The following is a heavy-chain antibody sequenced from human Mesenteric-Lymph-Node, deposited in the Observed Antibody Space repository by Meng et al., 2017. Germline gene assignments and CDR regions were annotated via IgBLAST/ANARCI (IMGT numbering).Heavy chain of an antibody. CDR2: INPSGGST. Sequence: ASVKVSCKASGYTFTSYYMHWVRQAPGQGLEWMGIINPSGGSTSYAQKSQGRVTMTRDTSTSTVYMELSSLRSEDTAVYYCAGGYTAMVIDYWGQGTLVTVSS. D-gene: IGHD5-18*01. CDR1: GYTFTSYY. CDR3: AGGYTAMVIDY. V-gene: IGHV1-46*01. J-gene: IGHJ4*02.